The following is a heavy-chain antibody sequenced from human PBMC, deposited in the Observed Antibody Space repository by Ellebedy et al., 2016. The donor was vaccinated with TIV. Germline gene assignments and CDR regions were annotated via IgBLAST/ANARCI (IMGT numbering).Heavy chain of an antibody. V-gene: IGHV4-4*02. Sequence: SETLSLXXAVSGGSISSSNWWSWVRQPPGKGLEWIGEIYHSGSTNYNPSLKSRVTISVDTSKNQFSLKLSSVTAADTAVYYCAREASTPRRGGPVDYWGQGTLVTVSS. CDR1: GGSISSSNW. CDR2: IYHSGST. CDR3: AREASTPRRGGPVDY. J-gene: IGHJ4*02. D-gene: IGHD3-16*01.